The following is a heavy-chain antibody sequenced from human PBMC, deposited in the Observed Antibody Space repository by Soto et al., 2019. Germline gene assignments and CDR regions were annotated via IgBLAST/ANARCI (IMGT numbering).Heavy chain of an antibody. D-gene: IGHD3-22*01. J-gene: IGHJ4*01. V-gene: IGHV4-59*12. CDR1: GGSISSYY. Sequence: SETLSLTCTVSGGSISSYYWSWIRQPPGQGLEWIGYIYYSGSTNYNPYLKRRVTMSVDRSIKTVCLECSSLKAADSSMYYCATLARAQDSSGYHIFDCWGLRTLVTVS. CDR3: ATLARAQDSSGYHIFDC. CDR2: IYYSGST.